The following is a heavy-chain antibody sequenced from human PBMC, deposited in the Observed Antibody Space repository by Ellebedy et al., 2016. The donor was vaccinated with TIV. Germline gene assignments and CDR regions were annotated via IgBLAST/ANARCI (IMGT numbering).Heavy chain of an antibody. CDR3: ARGFYEKFDP. CDR1: GYTFSSYG. V-gene: IGHV1-18*04. Sequence: ASVKVSCKASGYTFSSYGISWVRQAPGQGLEWMGWISAYNGDTNYAQKFQGRVTMTTDTFASTAYLELRSLRSNDTAVYYCARGFYEKFDPWGQGTLVTVSS. D-gene: IGHD2/OR15-2a*01. CDR2: ISAYNGDT. J-gene: IGHJ5*02.